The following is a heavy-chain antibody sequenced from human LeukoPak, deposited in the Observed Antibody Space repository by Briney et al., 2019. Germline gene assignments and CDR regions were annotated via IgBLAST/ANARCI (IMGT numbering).Heavy chain of an antibody. CDR2: IYYSGST. D-gene: IGHD3-22*01. CDR3: AGYYYDSSGYWEY. V-gene: IGHV4-59*01. J-gene: IGHJ4*02. CDR1: GGSISSYY. Sequence: SETLSLTCTVSGGSISSYYWSWIRQPPGKGLEWIGYIYYSGSTNYNPSLKSRVTISVGTSKNQFSLKLSSVTAADTAVYYCAGYYYDSSGYWEYWGQGTLVTVSS.